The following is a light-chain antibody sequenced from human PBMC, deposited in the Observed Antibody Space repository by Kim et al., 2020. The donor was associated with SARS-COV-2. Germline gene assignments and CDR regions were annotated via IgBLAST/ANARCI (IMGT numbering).Light chain of an antibody. CDR3: QQSFSSPPT. CDR1: QSVTWL. V-gene: IGKV1-39*01. CDR2: VTS. Sequence: AAIGDRITITSRASQSVTWLLNWYHQRPGEAPKLLIYVTSRLQRGVPSRFSSTGSGTEFTLTISSLQLEDLATYYCQQSFSSPPTFGQGTKVDIK. J-gene: IGKJ1*01.